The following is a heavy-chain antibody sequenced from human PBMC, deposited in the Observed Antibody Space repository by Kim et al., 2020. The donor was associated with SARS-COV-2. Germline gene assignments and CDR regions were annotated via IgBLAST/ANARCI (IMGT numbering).Heavy chain of an antibody. CDR3: ARSDRYYDFWSGPEISYYYYYMDV. Sequence: GGSQRLSCAASGFTFSSYSMNWVRQAPGKGLEWVSYISSSSTIYYADSVKGRFTISRDNAKNSLYLQMNSLRDEDTAVYYCARSDRYYDFWSGPEISYYYYYMDVWGKGTTVTVSS. D-gene: IGHD3-3*01. CDR2: ISSSSTI. J-gene: IGHJ6*03. V-gene: IGHV3-48*02. CDR1: GFTFSSYS.